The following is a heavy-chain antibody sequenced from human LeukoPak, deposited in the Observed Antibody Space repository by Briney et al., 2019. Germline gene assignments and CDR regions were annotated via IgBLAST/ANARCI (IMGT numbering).Heavy chain of an antibody. CDR1: GYTFTSYG. D-gene: IGHD6-19*01. CDR2: ISAYNGNT. V-gene: IGHV1-18*01. Sequence: ASVKVSCKSSGYTFTSYGISWVRQAPGQGLEWMGWISAYNGNTNYAQKLQGRVTMTTDTSTSTAYMELRSLRSDDTAVYYCARDSSGWDNFDYWGQGTLVTVSS. CDR3: ARDSSGWDNFDY. J-gene: IGHJ4*02.